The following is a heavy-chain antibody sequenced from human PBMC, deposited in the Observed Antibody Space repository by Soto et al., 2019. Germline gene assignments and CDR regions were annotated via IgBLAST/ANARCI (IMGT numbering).Heavy chain of an antibody. CDR3: ARDRKGGYCDYVLWSRYYYGMDV. CDR2: IYTSGST. J-gene: IGHJ6*02. CDR1: GGSISSYY. V-gene: IGHV4-4*07. D-gene: IGHD4-17*01. Sequence: QVQLQESGPGLVKPSETLSLTCTVSGGSISSYYWSWIRQPAGKGLAWIGRIYTSGSTNYNPSLKSRVTMSVDTSKNQFSLKLSSVTAADTAVYYCARDRKGGYCDYVLWSRYYYGMDVWGQGTTVTVSS.